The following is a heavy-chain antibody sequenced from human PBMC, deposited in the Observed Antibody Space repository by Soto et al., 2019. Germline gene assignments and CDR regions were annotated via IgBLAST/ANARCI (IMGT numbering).Heavy chain of an antibody. CDR1: GTSVRHFY. Sequence: PSETLSLTCKVSGTSVRHFYWSWIRQSAGKGLEWIGRIYSTGTTNFNPSLKSRFTMSMDMSKNQVSLNLTSVTAADTAVYYCVRDRADFSSTFYHYFSVWGRGTLVTVSS. CDR3: VRDRADFSSTFYHYFSV. D-gene: IGHD6-13*01. J-gene: IGHJ2*01. V-gene: IGHV4-4*07. CDR2: IYSTGTT.